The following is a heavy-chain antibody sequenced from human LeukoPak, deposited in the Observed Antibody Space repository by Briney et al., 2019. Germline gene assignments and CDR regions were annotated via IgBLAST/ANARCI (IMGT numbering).Heavy chain of an antibody. CDR3: AKLGGYNWIYVLDY. CDR2: ISGSGGST. CDR1: GFTFSSYA. V-gene: IGHV3-23*01. D-gene: IGHD1-7*01. Sequence: PGGSLSLSCAASGFTFSSYAMSWVRQAPGKGLEWVSTISGSGGSTYYADSVKGRFTISRDNSKNTLYLEMNSLRAEDTAVYYCAKLGGYNWIYVLDYWGQGTLVTVSS. J-gene: IGHJ4*02.